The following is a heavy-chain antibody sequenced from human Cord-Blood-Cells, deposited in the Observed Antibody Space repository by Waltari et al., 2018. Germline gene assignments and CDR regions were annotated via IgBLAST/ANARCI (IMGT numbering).Heavy chain of an antibody. CDR1: GYTFTGYY. CDR2: INPNSGGT. V-gene: IGHV1-2*02. Sequence: QVQLVQSGAEVKKPGASVKVSCKASGYTFTGYYMPWVRHAPGQGLEWMGWINPNSGGTNYAQKFQGRVTMTRDTSISTAYMELSRLRSDDTAVYYCARAPGSDSGSYYFDYWGQGTLVTVSS. J-gene: IGHJ4*02. D-gene: IGHD1-26*01. CDR3: ARAPGSDSGSYYFDY.